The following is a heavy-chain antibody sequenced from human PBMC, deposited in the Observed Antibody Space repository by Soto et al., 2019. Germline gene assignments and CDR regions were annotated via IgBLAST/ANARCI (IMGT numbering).Heavy chain of an antibody. CDR2: INHSGST. Sequence: PSETLSLTCAVSGGSISSSNWWSWVRQPPGAGRGWIGEINHSGSTDYHPSLKSRVTISVDTSKNQFSLKLTSVTAADTAVYYFARAGNYDVLSGRMYYFDSWGQGTPVTVAS. V-gene: IGHV4-4*02. CDR3: ARAGNYDVLSGRMYYFDS. CDR1: GGSISSSNW. J-gene: IGHJ4*02. D-gene: IGHD3-9*01.